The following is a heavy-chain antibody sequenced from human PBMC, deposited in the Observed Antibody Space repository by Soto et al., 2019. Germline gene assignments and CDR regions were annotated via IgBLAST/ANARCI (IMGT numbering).Heavy chain of an antibody. V-gene: IGHV3-74*01. CDR3: ARDSPNFIVATTYYTDV. D-gene: IGHD5-12*01. CDR2: INSDGSST. Sequence: GSLRLSCAASGFTFSSYWMHWVRQAPGKGLVWVSRINSDGSSTSYADSVKGRFTISRDNAKNTLYLQMNSLRAEDTAVYYCARDSPNFIVATTYYTDVWGKGTTVTVSS. CDR1: GFTFSSYW. J-gene: IGHJ6*03.